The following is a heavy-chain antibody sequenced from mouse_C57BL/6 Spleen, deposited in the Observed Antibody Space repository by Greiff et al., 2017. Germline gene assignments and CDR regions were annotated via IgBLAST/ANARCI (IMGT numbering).Heavy chain of an antibody. CDR2: INPNNGGT. Sequence: EVQLQQSGPELVKPGASVKISCKASGYTFTDYYMNWVKQSHGKSLEWIGDINPNNGGTSYNQKFKGKATFTVDKSSSTAYMELRSLTSEDSAVYYGARSRDYYGSSSAWFAYWGQGTLVTVSA. CDR3: ARSRDYYGSSSAWFAY. J-gene: IGHJ3*01. CDR1: GYTFTDYY. V-gene: IGHV1-26*01. D-gene: IGHD1-1*01.